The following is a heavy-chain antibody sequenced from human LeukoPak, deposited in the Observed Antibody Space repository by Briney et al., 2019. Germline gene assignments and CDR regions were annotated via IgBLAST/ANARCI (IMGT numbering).Heavy chain of an antibody. D-gene: IGHD5-18*01. CDR2: ISGCGGST. J-gene: IGHJ3*02. Sequence: GGSLRLACVASGFTFSSYAMSWVRQAPGKGLEWVSAISGCGGSTSYADSVKGRFTISRDNSKNTLYLQMNSLRAEDTAGYYCAKDQIQYKGMVTLGAFDIWGQGTMVTVSS. CDR1: GFTFSSYA. V-gene: IGHV3-23*01. CDR3: AKDQIQYKGMVTLGAFDI.